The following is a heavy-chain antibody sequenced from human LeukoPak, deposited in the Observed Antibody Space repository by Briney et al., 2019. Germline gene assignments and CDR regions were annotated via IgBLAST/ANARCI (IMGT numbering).Heavy chain of an antibody. D-gene: IGHD6-13*01. CDR3: ARDKGIAAAAGGY. CDR1: GFTFSSYW. CDR2: IKQDGSEK. V-gene: IGHV3-7*01. Sequence: GGSLRLSCAASGFTFSSYWMSWVRQAPGKGLEWVANIKQDGSEKYYVDSVKGRFTISRDNAKNSLYLQMNSLRAEDTAVYYCARDKGIAAAAGGYWGQGTLVTVSS. J-gene: IGHJ4*02.